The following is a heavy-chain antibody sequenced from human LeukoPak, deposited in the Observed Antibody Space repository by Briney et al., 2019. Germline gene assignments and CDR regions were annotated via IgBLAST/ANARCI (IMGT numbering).Heavy chain of an antibody. D-gene: IGHD1-26*01. CDR3: ARGIISGTSYRYYYAMDV. Sequence: ASVKVSCKASGYTFTAYYMHWVRQAPGQGLEWMGWINPNSGGTHYAQKFQGRVTVTRDTSTSTADMHLSRLTSDDTAMYYCARGIISGTSYRYYYAMDVWGQGTTVTVSS. J-gene: IGHJ6*02. CDR2: INPNSGGT. CDR1: GYTFTAYY. V-gene: IGHV1-2*02.